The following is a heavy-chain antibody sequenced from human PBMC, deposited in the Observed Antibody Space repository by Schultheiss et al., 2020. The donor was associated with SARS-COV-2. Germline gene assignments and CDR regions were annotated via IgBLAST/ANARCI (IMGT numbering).Heavy chain of an antibody. V-gene: IGHV4-34*01. D-gene: IGHD6-19*01. J-gene: IGHJ2*01. CDR2: IYTSGST. CDR1: GGSFSGYY. Sequence: SETLSPTCAVYGGSFSGYYWSWIRQPPGKGLEWIGRIYTSGSTNYNPSLKSRVTISVDTSKNQFSLKLSSVTAADTAVYYCARRGQWLADWYFDLWGRGTLVTVSS. CDR3: ARRGQWLADWYFDL.